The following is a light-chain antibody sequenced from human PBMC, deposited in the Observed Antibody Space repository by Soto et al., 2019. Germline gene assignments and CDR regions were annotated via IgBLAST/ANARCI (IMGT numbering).Light chain of an antibody. CDR1: QSVSGY. Sequence: IVLTQSPAPLSLSPGERATLSCRASQSVSGYLAWYQQKPGQAPRLLIYDVSSRATGIPARFSGSGSGTDFTLTISGLEPEDVAVYYCQQRSLGTFGPGTKVDIK. CDR2: DVS. CDR3: QQRSLGT. V-gene: IGKV3-11*01. J-gene: IGKJ3*01.